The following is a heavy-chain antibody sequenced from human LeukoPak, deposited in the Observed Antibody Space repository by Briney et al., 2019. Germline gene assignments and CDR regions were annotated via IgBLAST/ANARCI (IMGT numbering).Heavy chain of an antibody. Sequence: GGSLRLSCAASAINVTTNYMTWIRQAPGKGLEWVSLIYGDNAAYYAESVRGRFIISRDSLKNTLFLQMNSLRAEDTAVYYCVSSTGQQFIPYDYWGHGTHVTVSS. CDR2: IYGDNAA. J-gene: IGHJ4*01. CDR3: VSSTGQQFIPYDY. V-gene: IGHV3-66*02. D-gene: IGHD6-13*01. CDR1: AINVTTNY.